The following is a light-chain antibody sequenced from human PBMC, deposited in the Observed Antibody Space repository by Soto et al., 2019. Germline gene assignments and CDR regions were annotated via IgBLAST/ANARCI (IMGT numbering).Light chain of an antibody. CDR1: QGISNF. Sequence: DIPMTQSPSSLSASVGDRVTITCRASQGISNFLAWYQQKPGKVPKLLISAASTLQSGVPSRFSGSASGTDFTLTITSLQPEDVATYYCQKYSSVITFGQGTRLEIK. J-gene: IGKJ5*01. CDR2: AAS. CDR3: QKYSSVIT. V-gene: IGKV1-27*01.